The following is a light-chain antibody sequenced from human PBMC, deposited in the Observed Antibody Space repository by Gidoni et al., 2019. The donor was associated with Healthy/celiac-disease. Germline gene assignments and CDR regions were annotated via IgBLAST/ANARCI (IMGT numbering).Light chain of an antibody. V-gene: IGLV1-40*01. J-gene: IGLJ3*02. CDR2: GNS. CDR3: QSYDSSLRGSWV. Sequence: QPVLTQPPSVSGAPGQRVTISCTGSSSNIGAGYDVHWYQQLPGTAPKLLIYGNSHRPSGVPDRFSGSKSGTSASLAITGLQAEDEADYYCQSYDSSLRGSWVFGGGTKLTVL. CDR1: SSNIGAGYD.